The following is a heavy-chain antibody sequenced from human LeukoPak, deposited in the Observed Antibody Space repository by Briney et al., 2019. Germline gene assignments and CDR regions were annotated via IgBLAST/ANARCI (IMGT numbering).Heavy chain of an antibody. V-gene: IGHV3-30*02. CDR3: AKERVYCSGGNCLFNWLDP. CDR2: IRYDGSDK. CDR1: GFTFSGYG. Sequence: GGSLRLSCVASGFTFSGYGMHWVRQAPGKGLEWVAFIRYDGSDKSSADSVKGRFTISRDDSKNTLYLQMNSLRHDDTAVYYCAKERVYCSGGNCLFNWLDPWGHGTLVTVSS. J-gene: IGHJ5*02. D-gene: IGHD2-15*01.